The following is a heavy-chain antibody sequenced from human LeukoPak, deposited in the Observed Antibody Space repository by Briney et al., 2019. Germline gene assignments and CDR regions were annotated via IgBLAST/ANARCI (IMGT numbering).Heavy chain of an antibody. V-gene: IGHV1-69*06. CDR1: GVTFSSYG. CDR3: ASDYYYDSSGYHPAEDFNH. CDR2: IIPIFGTT. J-gene: IGHJ1*01. D-gene: IGHD3-22*01. Sequence: SVKVSCKASGVTFSSYGISWVGQAPGQGLEWMARIIPIFGTTNYAQKLPGRVTITANTSTSIAYMDLMSLRSEDTAVYYCASDYYYDSSGYHPAEDFNHWGQGTLVTVFS.